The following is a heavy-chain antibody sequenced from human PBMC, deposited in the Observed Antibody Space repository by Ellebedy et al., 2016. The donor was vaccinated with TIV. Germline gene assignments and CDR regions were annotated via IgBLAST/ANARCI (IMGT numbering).Heavy chain of an antibody. V-gene: IGHV3-23*01. D-gene: IGHD2-8*02. CDR1: GFTFHIYA. J-gene: IGHJ4*02. CDR2: ISASGDST. CDR3: AKDLRGGVSRYFDS. Sequence: PGGSLRLSCSASGFTFHIYAMSWVRQAPGKGLEWVSLISASGDSTYYADPVKGRFTISRDDSQNTLFLQMNNLRTEDTAVYYCAKDLRGGVSRYFDSWGQGTLVTVSS.